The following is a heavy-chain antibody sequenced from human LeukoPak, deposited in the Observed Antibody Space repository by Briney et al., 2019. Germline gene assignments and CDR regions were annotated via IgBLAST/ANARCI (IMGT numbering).Heavy chain of an antibody. Sequence: PGGSLRLSCAASGFTFSSYGMHWVRQAPGKGLEWVAFIRYDGSNKYYADSVKGRFTISRDNSKNTLYLQMNSLRAEDTAVYYCAKDGLAAAGILKYYFDYWGQGTLVTVSS. D-gene: IGHD6-13*01. CDR2: IRYDGSNK. CDR1: GFTFSSYG. V-gene: IGHV3-30*02. CDR3: AKDGLAAAGILKYYFDY. J-gene: IGHJ4*02.